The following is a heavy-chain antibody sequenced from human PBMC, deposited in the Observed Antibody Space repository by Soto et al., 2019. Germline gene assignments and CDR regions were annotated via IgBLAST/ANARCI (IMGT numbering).Heavy chain of an antibody. V-gene: IGHV3-48*01. CDR1: GFTFSSYS. Sequence: EVQLVESGGGLVQPGGSLRLSCAASGFTFSSYSMNWVRQAPGKGLEWVSYISSSSSTIYYADSVKGRFTISRDNAKNSLYLQMNSLRAEDTAVYYCARVHDFWSGYASSGYWGQGTLVTVSS. CDR3: ARVHDFWSGYASSGY. CDR2: ISSSSSTI. D-gene: IGHD3-3*01. J-gene: IGHJ4*02.